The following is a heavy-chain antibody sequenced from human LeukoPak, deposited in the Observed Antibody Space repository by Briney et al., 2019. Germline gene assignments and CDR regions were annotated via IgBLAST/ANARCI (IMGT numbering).Heavy chain of an antibody. J-gene: IGHJ4*02. CDR2: IYSSGST. CDR3: ARMYSGTYGGIDY. D-gene: IGHD1-26*01. V-gene: IGHV4-4*07. Sequence: SETLSLTCTVSGGTISSYYWSWIRQPAGEGLEWIGRIYSSGSTNYNPSLRSRVTLSVATSKNQFSLKLSSVTAADTAVYYCARMYSGTYGGIDYWGQGTLVTVSS. CDR1: GGTISSYY.